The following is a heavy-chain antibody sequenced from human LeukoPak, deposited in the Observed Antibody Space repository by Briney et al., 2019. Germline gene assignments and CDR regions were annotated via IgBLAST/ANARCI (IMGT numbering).Heavy chain of an antibody. CDR3: AREGSIVGATPYFQH. CDR2: IYYSGST. J-gene: IGHJ1*01. V-gene: IGHV4-59*01. Sequence: PSETLSLTCTVSGGSISSYYWSWIRQPPGKGLDWIGYIYYSGSTNYNPSLKSRVTISVDTSKNQFSLKLSSVTAADTAVYYCAREGSIVGATPYFQHWGQGTLVTVSS. D-gene: IGHD1-26*01. CDR1: GGSISSYY.